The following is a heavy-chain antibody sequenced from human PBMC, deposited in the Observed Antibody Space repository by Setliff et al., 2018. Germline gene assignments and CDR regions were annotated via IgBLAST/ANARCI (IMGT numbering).Heavy chain of an antibody. CDR2: INHSGST. Sequence: LSLTCAVYGGSFSGYYWSWIRQPPGKWLEWIGEINHSGSTNYNPSLKSRVTISVDTSKNQFSLKLSSVTAADTAVYYCATPGRRFGESIDYWGQGTLVTVSS. V-gene: IGHV4-34*01. D-gene: IGHD3-10*01. J-gene: IGHJ4*02. CDR1: GGSFSGYY. CDR3: ATPGRRFGESIDY.